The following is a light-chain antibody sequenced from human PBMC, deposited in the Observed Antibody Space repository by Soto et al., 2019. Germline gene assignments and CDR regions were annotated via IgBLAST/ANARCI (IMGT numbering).Light chain of an antibody. J-gene: IGKJ1*01. Sequence: ELVLTQAPVTLSLSPGEGVTLSWSASQSVSSNLAWYQQKPGQAPRLLIYGASSRATGIPDRFSGSGSGTDFTLTISRLEPEDFAVYYCQQYGSSQWTFGQGTKVDIK. CDR3: QQYGSSQWT. CDR2: GAS. CDR1: QSVSSN. V-gene: IGKV3-20*01.